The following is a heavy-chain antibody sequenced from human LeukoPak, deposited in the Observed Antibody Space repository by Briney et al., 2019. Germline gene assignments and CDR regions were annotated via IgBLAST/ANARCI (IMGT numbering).Heavy chain of an antibody. CDR2: IRYDGSNK. D-gene: IGHD6-13*01. CDR3: AKDSCSWPWVAYYFDY. V-gene: IGHV3-30*02. CDR1: GFTFSSYG. Sequence: PGGSLRLSCAASGFTFSSYGMHWVRQAPGKGLEWVAFIRYDGSNKYYADSVKGRFTISRDNSKNTLYLQMNSLRAEDTAVYYCAKDSCSWPWVAYYFDYWGQGTLVTVSS. J-gene: IGHJ4*02.